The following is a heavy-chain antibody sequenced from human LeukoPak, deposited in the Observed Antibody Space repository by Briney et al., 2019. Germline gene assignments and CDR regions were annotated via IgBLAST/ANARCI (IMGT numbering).Heavy chain of an antibody. CDR3: ARAPRSRGFDY. CDR1: GYTFNSYD. D-gene: IGHD3-10*01. CDR2: MNPNSGAT. Sequence: ASVKVSCKASGYTFNSYDFNWLRQATGQGPEWMGWMNPNSGATGYAQKFQGRVTMTRSASINTAYMELSSLRSEDTAVYYCARAPRSRGFDYWGQGTLVTVSS. J-gene: IGHJ4*02. V-gene: IGHV1-8*01.